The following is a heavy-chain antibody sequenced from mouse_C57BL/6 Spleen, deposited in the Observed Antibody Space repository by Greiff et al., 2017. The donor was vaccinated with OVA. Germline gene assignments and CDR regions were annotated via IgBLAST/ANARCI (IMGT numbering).Heavy chain of an antibody. CDR2: IYPGDGDT. CDR3: ARWGYYGSSYDYAMDY. Sequence: VMLVESGPELVQPGASVKISCKASGYAFSSSWMNWVKQRPGKGLEWIGRIYPGDGDTNYNGKFKGKATLTADKSSSTAYMQLSSLTSEDSAVYCCARWGYYGSSYDYAMDYWGQGTSVTVSS. CDR1: GYAFSSSW. J-gene: IGHJ4*01. V-gene: IGHV1-82*01. D-gene: IGHD1-1*01.